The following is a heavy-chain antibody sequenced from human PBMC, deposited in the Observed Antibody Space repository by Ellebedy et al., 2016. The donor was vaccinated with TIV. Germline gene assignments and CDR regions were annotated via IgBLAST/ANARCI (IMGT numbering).Heavy chain of an antibody. CDR3: ARKRYSDGYYPDV. CDR1: GGSFSTYA. Sequence: AASVKVSCKASGGSFSTYAISWVRQAPGQGLEWMGWISAYNDKTVYAQKFQGRVTLTTDTSTSTAYMELRSLRSDDTAVYYCARKRYSDGYYPDVWGQGTTLTVSS. D-gene: IGHD5-24*01. CDR2: ISAYNDKT. V-gene: IGHV1-18*01. J-gene: IGHJ6*02.